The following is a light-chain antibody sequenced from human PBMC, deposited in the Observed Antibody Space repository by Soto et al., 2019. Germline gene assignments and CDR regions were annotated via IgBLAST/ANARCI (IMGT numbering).Light chain of an antibody. V-gene: IGLV2-14*01. CDR2: EVR. CDR1: MRDVGAYNL. Sequence: QAVLTQPASVSGSAGQSITISCSGTMRDVGAYNLVSWYQQHPGTAPKLIIYEVRNRPSGISSRFSGSRSGNTASLTISGLQPEDEGDYSCSAYTARSTLVVGGGTQLTVL. CDR3: SAYTARSTLV. J-gene: IGLJ3*02.